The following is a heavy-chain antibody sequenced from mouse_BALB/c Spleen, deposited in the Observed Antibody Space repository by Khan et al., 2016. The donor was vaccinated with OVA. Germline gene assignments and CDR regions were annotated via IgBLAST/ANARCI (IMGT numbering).Heavy chain of an antibody. V-gene: IGHV7-3*02. CDR3: ARDRWVLRAMDY. CDR2: IRNKDNGYTI. CDR1: GFTFTDYY. Sequence: EVELVESGGGLVQTGGSLRLSCATSGFTFTDYYMSWVRQPPGKALEWLGFIRNKDNGYTIEYSASVKGRFTISRDNSQSILYLQMNTLRAEDSAPYYCARDRWVLRAMDYGGQGTSGTGSS. D-gene: IGHD2-3*01. J-gene: IGHJ4*01.